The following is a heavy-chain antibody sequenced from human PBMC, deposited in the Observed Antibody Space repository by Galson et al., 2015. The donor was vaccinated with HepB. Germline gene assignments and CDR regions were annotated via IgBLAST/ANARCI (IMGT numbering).Heavy chain of an antibody. D-gene: IGHD6-13*01. Sequence: SVKVSCKAFGYTFTGYYIHWVRQAPGQGLQWMGRINPNSRGTNYAQEFKGRVTMTRDTSIRTTYMELNRLTSDDTAVYYCARAAADTGYFDNWGQGALVTVSS. CDR2: INPNSRGT. V-gene: IGHV1-2*06. J-gene: IGHJ4*02. CDR3: ARAAADTGYFDN. CDR1: GYTFTGYY.